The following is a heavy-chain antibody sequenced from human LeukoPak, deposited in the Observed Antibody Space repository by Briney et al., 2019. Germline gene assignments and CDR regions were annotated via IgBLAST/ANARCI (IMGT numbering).Heavy chain of an antibody. CDR3: AREPYYGSGSRWFDP. CDR2: INHSGST. V-gene: IGHV4-34*01. CDR1: GGSFSGYY. D-gene: IGHD3-10*01. Sequence: SETLSLTCAVYGGSFSGYYWSRIRQPPGKGLEWIGEINHSGSTNYNPSLKSRVTISVDTSKNQFSLKLSSVTAADTAVYYCAREPYYGSGSRWFDPWGQGTLVTVSS. J-gene: IGHJ5*02.